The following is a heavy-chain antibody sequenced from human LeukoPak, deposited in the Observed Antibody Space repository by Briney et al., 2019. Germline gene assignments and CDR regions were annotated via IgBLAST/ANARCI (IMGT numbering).Heavy chain of an antibody. J-gene: IGHJ4*02. CDR2: INHSGST. V-gene: IGHV4-34*01. CDR3: ARGWVDTAMVFDY. CDR1: GGSFSGYY. Sequence: SETLSLTCAVYGGSFSGYYWSWIRRPPGKGLEWIGEINHSGSTNYNPSLKSRVTISVDTSKNQFSLKLSSVTAADTAVYYCARGWVDTAMVFDYWGQGTLVTVSS. D-gene: IGHD5-18*01.